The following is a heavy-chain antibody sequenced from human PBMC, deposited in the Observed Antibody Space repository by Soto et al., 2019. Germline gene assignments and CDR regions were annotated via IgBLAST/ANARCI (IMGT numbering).Heavy chain of an antibody. J-gene: IGHJ4*02. CDR1: GFTFSSYG. CDR2: IWYDGSNK. V-gene: IGHV3-33*08. Sequence: VQLVESGGGLVQPGGSLRLSCAASGFTFSSYGMHWVRQAPGKGLDWVAVIWYDGSNKDYADSVKGRFTISRDNSKNTLFLQMNNLRVDDTAVYYCASSINWGQGTLVTVSS. CDR3: ASSIN.